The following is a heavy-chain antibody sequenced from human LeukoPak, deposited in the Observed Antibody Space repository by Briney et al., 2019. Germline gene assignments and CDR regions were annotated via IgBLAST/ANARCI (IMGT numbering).Heavy chain of an antibody. CDR1: GFTFSSYA. V-gene: IGHV3-23*01. CDR3: ARAHYYDSSGFDY. J-gene: IGHJ4*02. CDR2: ISGSDGTT. D-gene: IGHD3-22*01. Sequence: GGSLRLSCAASGFTFSSYAMSWVRQAPGKGLEWVSSISGSDGTTYYADSVKGRFTISRDNSKYTLSLQMNSLRAEDTAVYYCARAHYYDSSGFDYWGQGTLVTVSS.